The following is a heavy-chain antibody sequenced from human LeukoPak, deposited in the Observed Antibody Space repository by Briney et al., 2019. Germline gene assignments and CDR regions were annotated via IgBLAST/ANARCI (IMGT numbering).Heavy chain of an antibody. CDR1: GFTFSSYA. D-gene: IGHD4-17*01. J-gene: IGHJ4*02. CDR3: AKDLGYGDYVSLDY. CDR2: ISGSGGST. V-gene: IGHV3-23*01. Sequence: GGSLRLSCAASGFTFSSYAMSWVRQAPGKGLEWVSAISGSGGSTYYADSVKGRFTISRDNSKNTLYPQMNSLRAEDAAVYYCAKDLGYGDYVSLDYWGQGTLVTVSS.